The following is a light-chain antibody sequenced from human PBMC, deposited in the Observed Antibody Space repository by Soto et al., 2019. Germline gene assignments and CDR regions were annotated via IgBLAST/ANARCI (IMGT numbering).Light chain of an antibody. CDR2: AAS. CDR3: QQYEASPLT. V-gene: IGKV3-20*01. J-gene: IGKJ3*01. CDR1: QSLSTYS. Sequence: EIVLTQSPGTLSLSPGERATLSCRASQSLSTYSLAWYQQKPGQTPSLLIYAASTRDTDIPDRFNGSGSGTDFALTISRLEPEDSALYYGQQYEASPLTFGPGTKVYVK.